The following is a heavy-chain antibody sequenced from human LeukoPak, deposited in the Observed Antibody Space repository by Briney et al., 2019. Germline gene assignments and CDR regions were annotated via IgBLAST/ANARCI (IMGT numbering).Heavy chain of an antibody. Sequence: SETLSLTCAVYGGSFSGYYWSWIRQPPGKGLEWIGEINHSGSTNYNPSLKSRVTISVDTSKNQFSLKLSSVTAADTAVYYCARLSGTRLTFDYWGQGTLATVSS. CDR3: ARLSGTRLTFDY. CDR1: GGSFSGYY. CDR2: INHSGST. J-gene: IGHJ4*02. V-gene: IGHV4-34*01. D-gene: IGHD1-20*01.